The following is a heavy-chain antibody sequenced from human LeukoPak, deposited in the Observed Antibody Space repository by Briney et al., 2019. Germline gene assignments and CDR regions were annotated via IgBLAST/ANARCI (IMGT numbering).Heavy chain of an antibody. CDR2: IYYSGST. J-gene: IGHJ4*02. V-gene: IGHV4-59*12. D-gene: IGHD2-2*01. CDR3: AREGGRGCSSTSCYYSGGYFDY. Sequence: KPSETLSLTCTVSGGSISSYYWSWIRQPPGKGLEWIGYIYYSGSTYYNPSLKSRVTISVDTSKNQFSLKLSSVTAADTAVYYCAREGGRGCSSTSCYYSGGYFDYWGQGTLVTVSS. CDR1: GGSISSYY.